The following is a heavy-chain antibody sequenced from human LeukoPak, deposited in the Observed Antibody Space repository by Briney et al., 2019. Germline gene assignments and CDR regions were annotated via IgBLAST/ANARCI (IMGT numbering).Heavy chain of an antibody. V-gene: IGHV4-39*01. Sequence: PSETLSLTCTVSGGSISSSSYYWGWIRQPPGKGLEWIGSIYYSGSTYYNPSLKSRVTISVDTSKNQFSLKLSSVTAADTAVYYCARHVSPYSSSWHAVRRGFDYWGQGTLVTVSS. CDR3: ARHVSPYSSSWHAVRRGFDY. D-gene: IGHD6-13*01. CDR1: GGSISSSSYY. CDR2: IYYSGST. J-gene: IGHJ4*02.